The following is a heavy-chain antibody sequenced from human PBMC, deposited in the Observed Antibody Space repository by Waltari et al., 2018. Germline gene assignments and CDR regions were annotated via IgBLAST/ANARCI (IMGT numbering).Heavy chain of an antibody. D-gene: IGHD3-10*01. V-gene: IGHV3-53*01. Sequence: EEQLVESGGGLIQPGESLRVSCAVSGFTFSSNYMSWVRQAPGKGLEWVSVIYSGGSTYYADSVKGRFTISRDNSKNTLYLQMNSLRAEDTAVYYCGRGVMGSGSFDYWGQGTLVTVSS. CDR1: GFTFSSNY. J-gene: IGHJ4*02. CDR2: IYSGGST. CDR3: GRGVMGSGSFDY.